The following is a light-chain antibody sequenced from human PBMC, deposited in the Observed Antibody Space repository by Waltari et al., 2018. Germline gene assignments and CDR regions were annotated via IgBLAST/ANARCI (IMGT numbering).Light chain of an antibody. CDR2: AAS. CDR1: ENINNH. J-gene: IGKJ4*01. CDR3: QQTFTTPFT. V-gene: IGKV1-39*01. Sequence: DTQMTQSPSSLSASVGGRITIACRANENINNHLNWYQQKPGKAPELLIYAASSLQARVPSRFTGDRSGTYFTLTISSLQPEDLATYYCQQTFTTPFTFGGGTKVEFQ.